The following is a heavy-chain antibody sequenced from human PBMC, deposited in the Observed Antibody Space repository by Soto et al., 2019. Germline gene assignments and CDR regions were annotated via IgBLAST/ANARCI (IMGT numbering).Heavy chain of an antibody. J-gene: IGHJ6*02. V-gene: IGHV1-18*01. CDR2: VSPYNDVT. D-gene: IGHD3-3*01. CDR1: GYSFSSYG. CDR3: ARDNPYYDFWSGYYTDYYYGMDV. Sequence: ASVKVSCKASGYSFSSYGVNWVRQAPGQGLEWLGWVSPYNDVTKYSQKLQGRVTLTTDTSSRTAYMTLRSLRAEDTAVYYCARDNPYYDFWSGYYTDYYYGMDVWGQGTTVTVSS.